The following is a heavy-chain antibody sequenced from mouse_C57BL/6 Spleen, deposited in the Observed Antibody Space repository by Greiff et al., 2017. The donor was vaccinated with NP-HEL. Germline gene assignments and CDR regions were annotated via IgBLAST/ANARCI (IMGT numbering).Heavy chain of an antibody. Sequence: QVQLKESGPELVKPGASVKISCKASGYAFSSSWMNWVKQRPGKGLEWIGRIYPGDGDTNYNGKFKGKATLTADKSSSTAYMQLSSLTSEDSAVYFCARLITTVVAYYFDYWGQGTTLTVSS. J-gene: IGHJ2*01. CDR3: ARLITTVVAYYFDY. V-gene: IGHV1-82*01. CDR2: IYPGDGDT. D-gene: IGHD1-1*01. CDR1: GYAFSSSW.